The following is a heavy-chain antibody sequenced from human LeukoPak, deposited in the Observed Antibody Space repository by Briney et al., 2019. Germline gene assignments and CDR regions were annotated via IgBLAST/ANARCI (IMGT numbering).Heavy chain of an antibody. D-gene: IGHD1-26*01. Sequence: GGSLRLSCAASGFTFSSYGMHWVRQAPGKGLEWVAVISYDGSNKYYADSVKGRFTISRDNSKNTLYLQMNSLRAEDTAVYYCARDVWDQETRYFDYWGQGTLVTVSS. CDR3: ARDVWDQETRYFDY. CDR2: ISYDGSNK. J-gene: IGHJ4*02. V-gene: IGHV3-30*03. CDR1: GFTFSSYG.